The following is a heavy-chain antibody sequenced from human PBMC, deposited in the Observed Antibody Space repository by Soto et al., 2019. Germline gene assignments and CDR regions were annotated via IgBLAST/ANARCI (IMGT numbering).Heavy chain of an antibody. J-gene: IGHJ6*03. CDR2: ISGSGGST. V-gene: IGHV3-23*01. CDR1: GFTFSSYA. CDR3: AKGSTVTTYYYYYLDV. D-gene: IGHD4-17*01. Sequence: PGGSLRLSCAASGFTFSSYAMSWVRQAPGKGLEWVSAISGSGGSTYYADSVKGRFTISRDNSKNTLYLQMNSLRAEDTAVYCCAKGSTVTTYYYYYLDVWGKGTTVTVSS.